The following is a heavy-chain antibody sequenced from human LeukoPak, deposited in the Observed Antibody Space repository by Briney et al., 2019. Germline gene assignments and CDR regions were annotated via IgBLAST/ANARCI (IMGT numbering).Heavy chain of an antibody. CDR2: IIPIFGTA. V-gene: IGHV1-69*13. D-gene: IGHD3-3*01. Sequence: ASVKVSCKASGGTFSSYAISWVRQAPGQGLEWMGGIIPIFGTANYAQKFQGRVTITADESTSTAYMELSSLRSEDTAVYYCARADLWSGYSGWFDPWGQGTLVTVSS. CDR1: GGTFSSYA. CDR3: ARADLWSGYSGWFDP. J-gene: IGHJ5*02.